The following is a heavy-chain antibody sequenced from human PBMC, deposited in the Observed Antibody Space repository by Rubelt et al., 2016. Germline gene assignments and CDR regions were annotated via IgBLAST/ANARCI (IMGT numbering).Heavy chain of an antibody. CDR2: INHSGST. J-gene: IGHJ3*02. V-gene: IGHV4-34*01. CDR1: GGSFSGYY. CDR3: ASQSSSVWYAFDI. D-gene: IGHD6-19*01. Sequence: VQLQQWGAGLLKPSETLSLTCAVYGGSFSGYYWSWIRQPPGKGLEWIGEINHSGSTNYNPSLKSRVTISVDTSKNQFSLKLSPVTAADTAVYYCASQSSSVWYAFDIWGQGTMVTVSS.